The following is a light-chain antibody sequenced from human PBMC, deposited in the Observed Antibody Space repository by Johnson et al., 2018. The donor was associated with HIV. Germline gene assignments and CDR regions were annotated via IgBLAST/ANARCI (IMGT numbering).Light chain of an antibody. CDR1: SSNIGNNY. CDR3: GAWDSSLSAYV. V-gene: IGLV1-51*02. CDR2: ENN. Sequence: QSVLTQPPSVTAAPGQKVTISCSGSSSNIGNNYVSWYQQLPGTAPKLLIYENNKRPSGIPDRFSGSKSGTSATLDITGLQTGDEADYYCGAWDSSLSAYVFGTWTKVTVL. J-gene: IGLJ1*01.